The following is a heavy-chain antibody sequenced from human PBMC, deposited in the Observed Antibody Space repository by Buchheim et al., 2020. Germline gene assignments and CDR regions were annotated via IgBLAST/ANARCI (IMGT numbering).Heavy chain of an antibody. CDR1: GFTFSNAW. Sequence: EVQLVESGGGLVKPGGSLRLSCAASGFTFSNAWMSWVRQAPGKGLEWVGRIKSKTDGGTTDYAAPVKGRLTISRDDSKNTLYLQMNSLKTEDTAVYYCTTVWGYDFWSGYYTGRDYYYYYGMDVWGQGTT. D-gene: IGHD3-3*01. CDR2: IKSKTDGGTT. J-gene: IGHJ6*02. CDR3: TTVWGYDFWSGYYTGRDYYYYYGMDV. V-gene: IGHV3-15*01.